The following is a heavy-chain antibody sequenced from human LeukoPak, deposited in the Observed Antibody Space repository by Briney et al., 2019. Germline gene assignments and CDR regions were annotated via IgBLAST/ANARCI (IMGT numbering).Heavy chain of an antibody. J-gene: IGHJ4*02. CDR3: ARGSIAPKTYYYGSGSLDYFDY. CDR1: GGSVSSGSYY. V-gene: IGHV4-61*01. CDR2: IYYSGST. Sequence: PSETLSLTCTVSGGSVSSGSYYWSWIRQPPGKGLECIGYIYYSGSTNYNPSLKSRVTISVDTSKNQFSLKLSSVTAADTAVYYCARGSIAPKTYYYGSGSLDYFDYWGQGTLVTVSS. D-gene: IGHD3-10*01.